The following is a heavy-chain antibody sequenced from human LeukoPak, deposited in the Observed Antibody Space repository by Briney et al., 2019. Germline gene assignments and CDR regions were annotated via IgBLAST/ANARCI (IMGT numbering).Heavy chain of an antibody. CDR3: ARVVVPAAPYNCFDP. CDR1: GGTFSSYA. V-gene: IGHV1-69*05. CDR2: IIPIFGTA. J-gene: IGHJ5*02. Sequence: SVKVSCKASGGTFSSYAISWVRQAPGQGLEWMGGIIPIFGTANYAQKFQGRVTVTTDESTSTAYMELSSLRSEDTAVYYCARVVVPAAPYNCFDPWGQGTLVTVSS. D-gene: IGHD2-2*01.